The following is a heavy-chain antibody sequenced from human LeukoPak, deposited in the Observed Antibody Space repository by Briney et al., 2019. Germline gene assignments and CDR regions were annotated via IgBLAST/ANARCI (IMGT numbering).Heavy chain of an antibody. CDR1: GFTFSSYN. CDR2: ISTTSNYI. CDR3: ARAGVCSTTSCDGGIDY. V-gene: IGHV3-21*06. Sequence: GGSLRLSCAASGFTFSSYNMKWVRQAPGKGLEWVSFISTTSNYIYYADSVKGRFTISRDNAKNSLCLQMNSLRGEDAALYYCARAGVCSTTSCDGGIDYWGQGTLVTVSS. D-gene: IGHD2-2*01. J-gene: IGHJ4*02.